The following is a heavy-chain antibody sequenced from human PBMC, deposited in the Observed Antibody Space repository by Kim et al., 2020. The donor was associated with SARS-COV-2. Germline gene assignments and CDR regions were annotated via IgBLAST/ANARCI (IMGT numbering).Heavy chain of an antibody. CDR2: IYYSGST. V-gene: IGHV4-59*08. CDR3: ARGFSCSTSYKMENCYYYMDV. D-gene: IGHD2-2*01. CDR1: GGSISSYY. J-gene: IGHJ6*03. Sequence: SETLSLTCTVSGGSISSYYWSWIRQPPGKGLEWIGYIYYSGSTNYNPSLKSRVTISVDTSKNQFSLKLSSVTAADTAVYYCARGFSCSTSYKMENCYYYMDVWGKGTTVTVSS.